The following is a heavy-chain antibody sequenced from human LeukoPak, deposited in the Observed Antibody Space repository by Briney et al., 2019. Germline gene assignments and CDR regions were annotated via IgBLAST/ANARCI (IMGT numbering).Heavy chain of an antibody. CDR3: ARGSTSWFFPPHY. CDR1: GFTFDEYA. J-gene: IGHJ4*02. CDR2: ISWNSGSI. D-gene: IGHD2-2*01. Sequence: PGGSLRLSCAASGFTFDEYAMHWVRQAPGKGLEWVSGISWNSGSIAYADSVKGRFNISRDNAKNSLYLQMNSLRPEDTALYYCARGSTSWFFPPHYWGLGTLVNVSS. V-gene: IGHV3-9*01.